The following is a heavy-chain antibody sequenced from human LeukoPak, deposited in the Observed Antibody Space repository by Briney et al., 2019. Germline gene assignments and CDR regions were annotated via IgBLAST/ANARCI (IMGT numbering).Heavy chain of an antibody. Sequence: ASVKVSCKASGYNFTSYGISWVRQAPGQGLEWMGWISAYNGNTNYAQKLQGRVTMTTDTSTSTAYMELRSLRSDDTAVYYCARDSPRKPTTVSDYWGQGTLVTVSS. J-gene: IGHJ4*02. CDR2: ISAYNGNT. CDR3: ARDSPRKPTTVSDY. V-gene: IGHV1-18*01. D-gene: IGHD4-17*01. CDR1: GYNFTSYG.